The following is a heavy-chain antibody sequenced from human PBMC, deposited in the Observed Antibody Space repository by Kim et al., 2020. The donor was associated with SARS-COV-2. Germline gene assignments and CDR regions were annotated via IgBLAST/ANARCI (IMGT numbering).Heavy chain of an antibody. J-gene: IGHJ3*02. Sequence: DTGKGRFTIARGNAKNSLYLQMNSLRAEDSALYYCAKVVASDELGAFDIWGQGTMVTVSS. D-gene: IGHD3-16*01. CDR3: AKVVASDELGAFDI. V-gene: IGHV3-9*01.